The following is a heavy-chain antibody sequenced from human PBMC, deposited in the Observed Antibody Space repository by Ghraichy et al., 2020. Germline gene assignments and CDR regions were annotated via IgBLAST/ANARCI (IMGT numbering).Heavy chain of an antibody. Sequence: GGSLRLSCAASGFTFSSYAMSWVRQAPGKGLEWVSAISGSGGSTDYADSVKGRFTISRDNSKNTLYLQMNSLRAEDTAVYNCAKESSLAVAINEFDYWGQGTLVTVSS. D-gene: IGHD6-19*01. CDR2: ISGSGGST. CDR1: GFTFSSYA. CDR3: AKESSLAVAINEFDY. V-gene: IGHV3-23*01. J-gene: IGHJ4*02.